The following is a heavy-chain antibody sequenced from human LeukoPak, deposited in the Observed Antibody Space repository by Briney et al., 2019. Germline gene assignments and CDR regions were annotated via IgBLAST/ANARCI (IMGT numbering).Heavy chain of an antibody. V-gene: IGHV3-33*01. CDR3: ASAAGPFDN. Sequence: GGSLRLSCAASGFTFSAYGMHWVRQAPGKGLEWVAVIWFDGSNKYYADSVKGRFTISRDNSKNTLYLQMNSLRAEDTAVYYCASAAGPFDNWGQGTLVTVST. J-gene: IGHJ4*02. D-gene: IGHD6-13*01. CDR1: GFTFSAYG. CDR2: IWFDGSNK.